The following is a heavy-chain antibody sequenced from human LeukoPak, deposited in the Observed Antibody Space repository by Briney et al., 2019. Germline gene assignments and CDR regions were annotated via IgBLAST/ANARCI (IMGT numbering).Heavy chain of an antibody. CDR3: AKGPMVRIDY. CDR1: GFTFYNSA. CDR2: ISGSGTST. J-gene: IGHJ4*02. Sequence: GGSLRLSCAASGFTFYNSAMNSVRQAPGKGLEWVSGISGSGTSTYYADSVKGRFTISRDNSKNTLYLQMSSLRAEDTAVYYCAKGPMVRIDYWGQGTLVTVSS. V-gene: IGHV3-23*01. D-gene: IGHD3-10*01.